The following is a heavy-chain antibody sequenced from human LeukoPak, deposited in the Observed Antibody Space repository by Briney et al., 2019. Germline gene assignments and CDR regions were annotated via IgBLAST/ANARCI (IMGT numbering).Heavy chain of an antibody. Sequence: GGSLRLSCAASGFTFSNAWMSWVRQAPGRGLEWVSAISGSGGSTYYADSVKGRFTISRDNSKNTLYLQMNSLRAEDTAVYYCAKRSRSFDYWGQGTLVTVSS. D-gene: IGHD6-13*01. CDR1: GFTFSNAW. J-gene: IGHJ4*02. V-gene: IGHV3-23*01. CDR2: ISGSGGST. CDR3: AKRSRSFDY.